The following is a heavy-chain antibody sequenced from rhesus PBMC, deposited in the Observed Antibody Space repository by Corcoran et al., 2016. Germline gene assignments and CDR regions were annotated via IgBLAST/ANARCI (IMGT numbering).Heavy chain of an antibody. CDR2: ISGSGGST. CDR1: GGSFSSNY. J-gene: IGHJ4*01. Sequence: QLQLQESGPGLVKPSETLSLTCAVSGGSFSSNYWSWLRQPPGKGLEWIGRISGSGGSTDYNPSLKNRVTISTDTSKNQFSLKLSSVTAADTAVYYCARDRSGSYYYFDYWGQGVLVTVSS. V-gene: IGHV4-173*01. CDR3: ARDRSGSYYYFDY. D-gene: IGHD3-16*01.